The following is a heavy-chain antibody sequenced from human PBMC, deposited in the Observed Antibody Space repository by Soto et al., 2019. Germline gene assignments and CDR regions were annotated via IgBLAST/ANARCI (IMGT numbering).Heavy chain of an antibody. V-gene: IGHV4-39*01. J-gene: IGHJ3*02. CDR2: IYIGTIYYSGNT. CDR1: GDSISSSNSH. Sequence: SETLSLTCTVSGDSISSSNSHWGWTRQAPGKGLEYIGSIYIGTIYYSGNTYYNPSLKSRVTISVDTSKNQFSLRLSSVTAADTGVYYCARCDRINMEPYYPEGFHIWGQGTMVTVS. D-gene: IGHD3-3*02. CDR3: ARCDRINMEPYYPEGFHI.